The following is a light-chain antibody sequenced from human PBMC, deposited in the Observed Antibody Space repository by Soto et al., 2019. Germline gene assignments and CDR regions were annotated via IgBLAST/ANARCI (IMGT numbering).Light chain of an antibody. CDR1: QSISSW. V-gene: IGKV1-5*03. CDR2: KAS. J-gene: IGKJ1*01. Sequence: DIQMTQSPSTLSASVGDRVTITCRASQSISSWLAWYQQIPGKAPKLLIYKASSLESGVPSRFSGSGSGTEFTLTISSLQPDDFATYYCQQYNSYSPGWTFGQGTKVDIK. CDR3: QQYNSYSPGWT.